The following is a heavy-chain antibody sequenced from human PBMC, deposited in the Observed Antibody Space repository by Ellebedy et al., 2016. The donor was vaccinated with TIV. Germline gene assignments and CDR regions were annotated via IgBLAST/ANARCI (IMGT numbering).Heavy chain of an antibody. V-gene: IGHV3-30*04. CDR3: ARGGYDFWNPRY. D-gene: IGHD3-3*01. CDR2: ISDDGDYK. J-gene: IGHJ4*02. CDR1: GFTFSSYA. Sequence: GESLKISCAASGFTFSSYAFHWVRQTPGKGLEWVAVISDDGDYKYYADSVKGRFTISRDISKNTLYLQMNSLRTEDTGVYYCARGGYDFWNPRYWGQGTLVTVSS.